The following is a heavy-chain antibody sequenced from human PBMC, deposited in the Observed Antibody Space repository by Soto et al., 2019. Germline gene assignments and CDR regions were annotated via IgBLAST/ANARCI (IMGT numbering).Heavy chain of an antibody. V-gene: IGHV3-23*01. CDR1: GFTFSSYA. Sequence: GGSLRLSCAASGFTFSSYAMSWVRQAPGKGLEWVSAISGSGGSTSYADSVKGRFTISRDNSKNTLYLQMNSLRAEETAVYYCAKDPPGSGSYYNGYYFDYWGQGTLVTVSS. D-gene: IGHD3-10*01. CDR3: AKDPPGSGSYYNGYYFDY. CDR2: ISGSGGST. J-gene: IGHJ4*02.